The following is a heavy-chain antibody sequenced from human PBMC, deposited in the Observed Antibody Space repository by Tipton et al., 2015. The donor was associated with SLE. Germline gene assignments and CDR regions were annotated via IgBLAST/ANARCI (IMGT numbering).Heavy chain of an antibody. CDR2: ISDSGSP. D-gene: IGHD6-19*01. CDR1: GGSISTGGYF. J-gene: IGHJ3*01. CDR3: AREKENTGWFWLNAFDV. Sequence: TLSLTCSVSGGSISTGGYFWSWIRQQPGKGLEWIGYISDSGSPYYNPSLRSRLAISVDTSKNQFSLKLGSVTAADTAIYYCAREKENTGWFWLNAFDVWGRGTLVTVST. V-gene: IGHV4-31*03.